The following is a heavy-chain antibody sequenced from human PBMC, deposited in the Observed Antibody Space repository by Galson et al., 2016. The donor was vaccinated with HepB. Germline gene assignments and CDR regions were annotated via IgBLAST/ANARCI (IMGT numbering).Heavy chain of an antibody. CDR1: GFSFSISG. V-gene: IGHV3-72*01. J-gene: IGHJ4*02. Sequence: SLRLSCAASGFSFSISGMSWVRQAPGKGLEWIGRSRDRAASYRTEFAASVKGRFTISRDDSRSSLYLQMNSLKTEDTAVYYCARLQYDGSVFHPFDCWGQGTLVTVSS. CDR3: ARLQYDGSVFHPFDC. CDR2: SRDRAASYRT. D-gene: IGHD3-22*01.